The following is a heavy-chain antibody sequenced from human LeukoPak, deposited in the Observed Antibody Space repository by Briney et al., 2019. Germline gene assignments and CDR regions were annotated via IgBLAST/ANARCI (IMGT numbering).Heavy chain of an antibody. CDR1: GFTFSGYS. CDR2: ISSGSNTI. CDR3: ARSRTGNYFDY. V-gene: IGHV3-48*01. D-gene: IGHD2-8*02. Sequence: PGGSLRLSCAASGFTFSGYSMNWVRQAPGKGLEWVSYISSGSNTIYYADSVKGRFTISRDNAKNSLYLQMNSLRAEDTAVYYCARSRTGNYFDYRGQGTLVTVSS. J-gene: IGHJ4*02.